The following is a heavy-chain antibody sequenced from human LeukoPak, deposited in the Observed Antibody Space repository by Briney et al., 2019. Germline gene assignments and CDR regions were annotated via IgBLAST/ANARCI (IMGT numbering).Heavy chain of an antibody. D-gene: IGHD3-22*01. CDR3: AKDAWDTMIVVATGFDY. V-gene: IGHV3-48*01. CDR1: GFTFSSYS. Sequence: GGSLRLSCAASGFTFSSYSMNWVRQAPGKGLEWISYISSSSSTIYYADSVKGRFTISRDNSKNTLYLQMNSLRAEDTAVYYCAKDAWDTMIVVATGFDYWGQGTLVTVSS. CDR2: ISSSSSTI. J-gene: IGHJ4*02.